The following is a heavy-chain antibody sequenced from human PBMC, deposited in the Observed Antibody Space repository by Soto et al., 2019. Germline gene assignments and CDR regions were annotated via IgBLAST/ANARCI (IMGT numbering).Heavy chain of an antibody. CDR2: IIPIFGTA. Sequence: ASVKVSCKASGGTFSSYAISWVRQAPGQGLEWMGGIIPIFGTANYAQKFQGRVTITADESTSTAYMELSSLRSEDTAVYYCARPGIRGAPNSAYYGMDVWGQGTTVTVSS. D-gene: IGHD3-10*01. CDR1: GGTFSSYA. J-gene: IGHJ6*02. V-gene: IGHV1-69*13. CDR3: ARPGIRGAPNSAYYGMDV.